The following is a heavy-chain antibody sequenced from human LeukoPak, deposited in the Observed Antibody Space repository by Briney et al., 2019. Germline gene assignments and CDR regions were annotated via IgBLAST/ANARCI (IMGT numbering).Heavy chain of an antibody. V-gene: IGHV4-59*05. D-gene: IGHD1-26*01. CDR2: IYHSGST. J-gene: IGHJ5*02. Sequence: SETLSLTCTVSGGSISSYYWSWIRQPPGKGLEWIGSIYHSGSTYYNPSLKSRVTISVDTSKNQFSLKLSSVTAADTAVYYCARGGVGPTTNWFDPWGQGTLVTVSS. CDR1: GGSISSYY. CDR3: ARGGVGPTTNWFDP.